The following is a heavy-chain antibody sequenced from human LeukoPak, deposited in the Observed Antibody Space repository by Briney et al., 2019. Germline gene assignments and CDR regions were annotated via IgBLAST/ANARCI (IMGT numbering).Heavy chain of an antibody. CDR1: EFTFSNFG. CDR3: ARDSGGSSGWYYFDY. CDR2: ISSSSSSI. J-gene: IGHJ4*02. V-gene: IGHV3-48*02. D-gene: IGHD6-13*01. Sequence: PGGALRLSCAASEFTFSNFGMNWVRQAPGKGLEGVSYISSSSSSIYYADSVRGRVTISRDNAKKSLYLQMNSLRDEDTAVYYCARDSGGSSGWYYFDYWGQGTLVTVSS.